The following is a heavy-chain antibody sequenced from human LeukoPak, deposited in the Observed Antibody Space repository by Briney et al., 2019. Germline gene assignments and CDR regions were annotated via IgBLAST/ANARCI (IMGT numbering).Heavy chain of an antibody. J-gene: IGHJ4*02. Sequence: GESLKISCKGSGYSFTSYWISWVRQMPGKGLEWMGKIDPSDSYTDYSPPFQGHTTISADKSINTAHLQWSSLKASDTAIYYCARGDPSYYFDYWGQGTLVTVSS. CDR1: GYSFTSYW. D-gene: IGHD2-21*02. V-gene: IGHV5-10-1*01. CDR2: IDPSDSYT. CDR3: ARGDPSYYFDY.